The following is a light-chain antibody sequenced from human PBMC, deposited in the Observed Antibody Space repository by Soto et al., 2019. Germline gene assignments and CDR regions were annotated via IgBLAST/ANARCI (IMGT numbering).Light chain of an antibody. CDR3: AVWDDSLKAYI. J-gene: IGLJ1*01. CDR1: RSNIGSSN. V-gene: IGLV1-44*01. CDR2: VSN. Sequence: QSVLPQPPSTSQAPGQTVTISCSGSRSNIGSSNVNWFQQFPGTAPKLIITVSNQRPSGVPDRFSGSKSGTSGSLAISGLQSEDEADYYCAVWDDSLKAYIFGAGTKVTVL.